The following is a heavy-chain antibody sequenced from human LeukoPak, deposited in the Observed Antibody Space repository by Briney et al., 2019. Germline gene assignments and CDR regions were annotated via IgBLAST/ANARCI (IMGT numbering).Heavy chain of an antibody. CDR2: IYYSGNT. Sequence: KPSETLSLTCTVSRGSISNSNYYWGWVRQPPGKGLEWIGTIYYSGNTYYNPSLKSRVTISVDTSKNQFSLRLTSVTAADTAVYFCMRHEEEDGYNAKPFDFWGQGTLVTVSS. J-gene: IGHJ4*02. D-gene: IGHD5-24*01. V-gene: IGHV4-39*01. CDR3: MRHEEEDGYNAKPFDF. CDR1: RGSISNSNYY.